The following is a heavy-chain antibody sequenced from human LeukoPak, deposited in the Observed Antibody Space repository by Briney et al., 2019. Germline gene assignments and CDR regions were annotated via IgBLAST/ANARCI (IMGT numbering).Heavy chain of an antibody. V-gene: IGHV3-15*01. CDR3: ATELVAMITPYDY. CDR2: IKSKTDGGTT. CDR1: GFTFSNAW. J-gene: IGHJ4*02. D-gene: IGHD3-10*01. Sequence: GGSLRLSCAASGFTFSNAWMSWVRQAPGKGLEWVGRIKSKTDGGTTDYAAPVKGRFTISRDNSKTTLYLQMNSLRAEDTAIYYCATELVAMITPYDYWGQGTLVPVSS.